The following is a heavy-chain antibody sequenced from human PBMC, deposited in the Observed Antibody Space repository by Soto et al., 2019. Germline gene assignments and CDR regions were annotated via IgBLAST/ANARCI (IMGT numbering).Heavy chain of an antibody. Sequence: GGSLRLSCAGSGFSFDNYAMSWVRQAPGKGLEWVARIKSKIDGGAMDHAAPVKGRFTISRDDSKNTLYLQMDSLETEDTAVYYCTTYDYIWGSDRYSWAYWGQGALVTVSS. D-gene: IGHD3-16*02. CDR2: IKSKIDGGAM. J-gene: IGHJ4*02. CDR1: GFSFDNYA. V-gene: IGHV3-15*01. CDR3: TTYDYIWGSDRYSWAY.